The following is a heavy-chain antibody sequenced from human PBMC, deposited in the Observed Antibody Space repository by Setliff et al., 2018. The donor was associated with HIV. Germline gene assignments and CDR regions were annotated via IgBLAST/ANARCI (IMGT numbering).Heavy chain of an antibody. J-gene: IGHJ4*02. D-gene: IGHD4-17*01. CDR2: IYHSGTT. V-gene: IGHV4-38-2*01. CDR1: GYAITSGFY. CDR3: ARRIYGNNPYFDY. Sequence: SETLSLTCAVSGYAITSGFYWGWIRQPPGKGLEWIGSIYHSGTTNYNSSLKSRVTISVDTSQNQFSLKLSSVTAADTAIYYCARRIYGNNPYFDYWNQGTLVTVSS.